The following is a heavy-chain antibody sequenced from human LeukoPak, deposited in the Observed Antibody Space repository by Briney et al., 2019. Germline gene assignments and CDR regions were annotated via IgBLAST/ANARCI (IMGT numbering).Heavy chain of an antibody. Sequence: GASVKVSCKVSGYTLTELSMHWVRQAPGKGLEWMGGFDPEDGETIYAQKFQGRVTITADESTSTAYMELSSLRSEDTAVYYCARATHDYGDYAFWYFDYWGQGTLVTVSS. J-gene: IGHJ4*02. CDR2: FDPEDGET. CDR3: ARATHDYGDYAFWYFDY. D-gene: IGHD4-17*01. CDR1: GYTLTELS. V-gene: IGHV1-24*01.